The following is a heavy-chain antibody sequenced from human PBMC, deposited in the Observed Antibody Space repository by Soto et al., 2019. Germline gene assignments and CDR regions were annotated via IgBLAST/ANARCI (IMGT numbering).Heavy chain of an antibody. CDR1: GFTFRGYG. CDR3: ANSEYSRYKNIDV. D-gene: IGHD5-18*01. J-gene: IGHJ6*02. CDR2: ISYDGSIK. V-gene: IGHV3-30*18. Sequence: GGSLRLSCASSGFTFRGYGMHWVRQAPGRRLEWVALISYDGSIKYYADSVRGRFTISRDNSKNTLYLQMNSLRAEDTAVYYCANSEYSRYKNIDVWGQGTTVTVSS.